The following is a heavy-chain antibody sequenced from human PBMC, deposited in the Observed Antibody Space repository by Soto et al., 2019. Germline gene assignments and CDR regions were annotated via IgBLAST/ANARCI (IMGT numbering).Heavy chain of an antibody. V-gene: IGHV4-39*01. CDR1: GDSISSSGYY. J-gene: IGHJ4*02. D-gene: IGHD7-27*01. Sequence: QLQLQEAGPGRVKPSETLSVMCSVSGDSISSSGYYWAWIRQPPGRGLEWIGSRYYSGSTYYNPSLQSRVTISVDTSKNEVSLRLNSVTAAGTAVYYCARSWGLEGFDHWGQGTLVTVSS. CDR2: RYYSGST. CDR3: ARSWGLEGFDH.